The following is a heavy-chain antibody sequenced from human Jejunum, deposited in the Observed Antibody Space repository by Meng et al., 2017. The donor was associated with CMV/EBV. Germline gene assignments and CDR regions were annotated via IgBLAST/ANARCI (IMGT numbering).Heavy chain of an antibody. CDR1: GGSFSTHT. Sequence: QVQLVQSGAEVKKPGSSVKVGCKTSGGSFSTHTFSWVRQAPGQGLEWMGGLIAVFDKTKAAPRFQDRVTFTADEYTSTAYMELSSLTFDDTAVYFCARGRRNEPLFDYWGQGTLVTVSS. J-gene: IGHJ4*02. CDR3: ARGRRNEPLFDY. CDR2: LIAVFDKT. D-gene: IGHD1-14*01. V-gene: IGHV1-69*13.